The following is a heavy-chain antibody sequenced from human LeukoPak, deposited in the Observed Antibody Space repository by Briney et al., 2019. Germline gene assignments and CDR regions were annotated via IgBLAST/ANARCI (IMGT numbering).Heavy chain of an antibody. V-gene: IGHV1-2*04. J-gene: IGHJ4*02. CDR3: ARSNTAMALDY. CDR2: INPNNGGT. CDR1: GYTFTGYY. Sequence: GASVKVSCKASGYTFTGYYMHWVRQAPGQGLEWVGWINPNNGGTNYAQKFQGWVTMTRDTSISTAYMELSRLRSDDTAVYYCARSNTAMALDYWGQGTLVTVSS. D-gene: IGHD5-18*01.